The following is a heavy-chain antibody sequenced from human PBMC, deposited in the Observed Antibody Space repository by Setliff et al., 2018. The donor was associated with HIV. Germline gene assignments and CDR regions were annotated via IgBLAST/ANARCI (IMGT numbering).Heavy chain of an antibody. J-gene: IGHJ3*02. Sequence: SETLSLTCTVSGGSISSASYYWSWIRQPAGKGLEWIGRIYSDGSTYYNPSLKSRVTISVDTSKNQFPLKLSSVTAADTAVYYCARQKRGVDAFDIWGQGTMVTVSS. V-gene: IGHV4-61*02. CDR2: IYSDGST. CDR3: ARQKRGVDAFDI. CDR1: GGSISSASYY. D-gene: IGHD3-10*01.